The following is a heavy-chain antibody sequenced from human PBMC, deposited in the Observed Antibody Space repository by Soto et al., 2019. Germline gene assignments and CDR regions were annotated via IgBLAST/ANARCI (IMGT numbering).Heavy chain of an antibody. J-gene: IGHJ3*02. D-gene: IGHD1-1*01. CDR2: MSHSGGT. Sequence: SETLSLTCAVYGGFVSSGSYYWSWIRQPPGKGLEWIGEMSHSGGTHFNTSLKSRVTISVETSKNQFYLKMSSVTAADTALYYCARVERGTATTVVDAFDIWGPGTMVTVSS. CDR1: GGFVSSGSYY. CDR3: ARVERGTATTVVDAFDI. V-gene: IGHV4-61*01.